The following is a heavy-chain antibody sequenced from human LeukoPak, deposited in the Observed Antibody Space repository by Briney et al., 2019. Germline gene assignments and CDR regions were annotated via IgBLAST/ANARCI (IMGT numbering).Heavy chain of an antibody. D-gene: IGHD5-12*01. CDR1: GGSISSYY. CDR3: ARDSSGYDTLDY. Sequence: PSETLSLTCTVSGGSISSYYWSWIRQPPGKGLEWIGYIYYSGSTYYNPSLKSRVTISVDTSKNQFSLKLSFVTAADTAVYYCARDSSGYDTLDYWGQGTLVTVSS. J-gene: IGHJ4*02. CDR2: IYYSGST. V-gene: IGHV4-59*01.